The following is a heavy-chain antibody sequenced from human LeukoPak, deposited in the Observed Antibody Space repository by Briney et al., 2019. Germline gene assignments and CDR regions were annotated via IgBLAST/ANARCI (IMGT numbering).Heavy chain of an antibody. V-gene: IGHV4-34*01. CDR1: GGSFSGYY. J-gene: IGHJ5*02. CDR3: ARVATMVRGVIIRGAFDP. Sequence: PSETLSLTCAVYGGSFSGYYWSWIRQPPGKGLEWIGEINHSGSTNYNPSLKSRVTISVDTSKNQFSLKLSSVTAADTAVYYCARVATMVRGVIIRGAFDPWGQGTLVTVSS. CDR2: INHSGST. D-gene: IGHD3-10*01.